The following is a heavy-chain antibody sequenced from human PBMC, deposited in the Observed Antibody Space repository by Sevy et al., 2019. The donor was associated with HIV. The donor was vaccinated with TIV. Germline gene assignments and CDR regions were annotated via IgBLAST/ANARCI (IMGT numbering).Heavy chain of an antibody. CDR1: GGSISSGGYY. CDR3: ARESSGIAAAGLDY. V-gene: IGHV4-31*03. D-gene: IGHD6-13*01. CDR2: IYYSGST. Sequence: SETLSLTCTVSGGSISSGGYYWSWIRQHPGKGLDWIGYIYYSGSTYYNPSLKSRVTISVDTSKNQFSLKLSSVTAADTAVYYCARESSGIAAAGLDYWGQGTLVTVSS. J-gene: IGHJ4*02.